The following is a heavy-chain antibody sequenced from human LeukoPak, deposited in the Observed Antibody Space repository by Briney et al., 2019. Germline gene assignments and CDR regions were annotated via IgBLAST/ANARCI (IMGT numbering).Heavy chain of an antibody. CDR1: GGSFSGYY. J-gene: IGHJ4*02. D-gene: IGHD6-6*01. CDR3: ASYEYSSSPVDY. V-gene: IGHV4-34*01. CDR2: INHSGST. Sequence: SETLSLTCAVYGGSFSGYYWSWIRQPPGKGLEWIGEINHSGSTNYNPSLKSRVTISVDTSKNQFSLKLSPVTAADTAVYYCASYEYSSSPVDYWGQGTLVTVSS.